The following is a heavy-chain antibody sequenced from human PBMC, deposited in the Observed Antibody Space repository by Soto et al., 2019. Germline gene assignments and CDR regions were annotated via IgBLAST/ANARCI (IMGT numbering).Heavy chain of an antibody. Sequence: QVQLVQSGAEVKKPGSSVKVSCKASGGTFSSYAISWVRQAPGQGLEWMGGIIPIFGTANYAQKFQGRVTITADESTSTAYMELSSLRSEDMAVYYCASIAAAESPYYYGMDVWGQGTTVTVSS. J-gene: IGHJ6*02. CDR2: IIPIFGTA. V-gene: IGHV1-69*01. CDR3: ASIAAAESPYYYGMDV. D-gene: IGHD6-13*01. CDR1: GGTFSSYA.